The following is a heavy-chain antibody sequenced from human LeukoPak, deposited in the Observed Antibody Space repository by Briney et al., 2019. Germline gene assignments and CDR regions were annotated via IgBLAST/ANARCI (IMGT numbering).Heavy chain of an antibody. CDR3: AKHRTATNTDIFFGLDV. V-gene: IGHV3-9*01. CDR1: GFSFKDYG. D-gene: IGHD1-26*01. J-gene: IGHJ6*02. Sequence: GGSLRLSCAATGFSFKDYGMHWVRQPPGKGLEWVSAINWNGGGTDYADSVKGRFTISRDNAKNSLYLQLSSLRPEDTALYYCAKHRTATNTDIFFGLDVWGQETSVTVSS. CDR2: INWNGGGT.